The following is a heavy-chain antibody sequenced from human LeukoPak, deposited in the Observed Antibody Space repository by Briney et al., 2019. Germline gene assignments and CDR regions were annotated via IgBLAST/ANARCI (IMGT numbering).Heavy chain of an antibody. CDR2: MNPNSGST. CDR1: GYTFTSYD. Sequence: ASVKVSCKASGYTFTSYDINWVRQATGQGLEWMGWMNPNSGSTGYAQKFQGRVTMTRNTSISTAYMELSSLRSEDTAGYYCARGWKYYDFWSGYYYYGMDVWGQGTTVTVSS. CDR3: ARGWKYYDFWSGYYYYGMDV. J-gene: IGHJ6*02. V-gene: IGHV1-8*01. D-gene: IGHD3-3*01.